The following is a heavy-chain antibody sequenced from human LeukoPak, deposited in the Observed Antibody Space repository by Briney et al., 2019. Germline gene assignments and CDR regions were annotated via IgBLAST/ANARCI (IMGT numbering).Heavy chain of an antibody. CDR1: GFPFINYN. J-gene: IGHJ6*04. Sequence: GGSLRLSCAGSGFPFINYNMNWVRQVPGRGLEWLSFSSLGSTTVYYAGSVKGRFTISRDDARNSLFLHMTSLRAEDTAVYYCVRAREMDVWGKGTTVTVSS. D-gene: IGHD1-26*01. V-gene: IGHV3-48*04. CDR3: VRAREMDV. CDR2: SSLGSTTV.